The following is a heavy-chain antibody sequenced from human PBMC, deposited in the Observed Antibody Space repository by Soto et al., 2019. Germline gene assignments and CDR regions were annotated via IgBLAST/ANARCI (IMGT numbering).Heavy chain of an antibody. D-gene: IGHD6-19*01. CDR2: ITYDGSNQ. J-gene: IGHJ5*02. CDR1: GFIFSSYT. Sequence: HVQLVESGGGVVQPGGSLRFSCAASGFIFSSYTMHWVRQAPGKGLEWVALITYDGSNQYYAESVKGRFTISRDNSMNTLGLQMNSLRFDDTAVYYCARGYSITSAHCHYSSACDWFDPWGQGAAVTVSS. V-gene: IGHV3-30-3*01. CDR3: ARGYSITSAHCHYSSACDWFDP.